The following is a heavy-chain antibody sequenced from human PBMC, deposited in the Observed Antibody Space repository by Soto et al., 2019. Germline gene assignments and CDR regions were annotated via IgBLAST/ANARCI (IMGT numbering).Heavy chain of an antibody. CDR2: ISYDGSDT. CDR3: AKDLGYGTFGFDY. V-gene: IGHV3-30*18. J-gene: IGHJ4*02. Sequence: LRLSCAASEFNFRGYAMHWVRQAPGKGLDWVALISYDGSDTYYIDSVKGRFTISRDNSNSTLYLQMNDLRVEDTAVYYCAKDLGYGTFGFDYWGQGTLVTVSS. D-gene: IGHD3-16*01. CDR1: EFNFRGYA.